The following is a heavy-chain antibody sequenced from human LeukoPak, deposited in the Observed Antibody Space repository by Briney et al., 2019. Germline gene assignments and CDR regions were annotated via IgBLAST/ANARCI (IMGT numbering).Heavy chain of an antibody. CDR1: GGSISTYY. D-gene: IGHD5-18*01. J-gene: IGHJ5*02. CDR3: ARDKAHSYGRYFDP. V-gene: IGHV4-59*01. Sequence: PPETLSLTCTVSGGSISTYYWNWIRQTPGKGLEWIGHISYGNTDYNPSLKSRVTISVDTSKNQFSLKLSPVTAADTAVYYCARDKAHSYGRYFDPWGQGALVTVSS. CDR2: ISYGNT.